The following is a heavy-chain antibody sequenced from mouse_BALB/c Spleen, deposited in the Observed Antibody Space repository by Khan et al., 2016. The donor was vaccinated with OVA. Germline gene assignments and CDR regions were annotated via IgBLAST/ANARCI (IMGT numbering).Heavy chain of an antibody. J-gene: IGHJ3*01. V-gene: IGHV1-77*01. Sequence: QVQLKQSGPELVKPGASVKMSCKASGYTFTDYVMNWVKQRNGQGLEWIGQIYPGSDSTYYNEKFKGKATLTADRSSSTAYMKLSNLTSEDSAVDFCARAGWDVFAYWGQGTLVTVSA. CDR1: GYTFTDYV. D-gene: IGHD4-1*01. CDR2: IYPGSDST. CDR3: ARAGWDVFAY.